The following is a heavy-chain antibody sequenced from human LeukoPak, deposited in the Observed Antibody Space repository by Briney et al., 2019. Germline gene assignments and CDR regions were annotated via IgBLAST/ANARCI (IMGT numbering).Heavy chain of an antibody. V-gene: IGHV3-7*01. CDR2: INQDGSEK. Sequence: PGGSLRLSCTASGFTFSSYWMSWVRQAPGKGLEWVANINQDGSEKYYVDSVKGRFTISRDNAKNSLFLQMNTLRAEDTAVYYCAGDRGWFDPWGQGTLVTVSS. CDR3: AGDRGWFDP. CDR1: GFTFSSYW. J-gene: IGHJ5*02.